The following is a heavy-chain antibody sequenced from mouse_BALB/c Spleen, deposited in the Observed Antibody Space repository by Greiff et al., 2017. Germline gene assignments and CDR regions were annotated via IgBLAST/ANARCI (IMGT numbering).Heavy chain of an antibody. CDR1: GFTFSSYA. Sequence: EVHLVESGGGLVKPGGSLKLSCAASGFTFSSYAMSWVRQSPEKRLEWVAEISSGGSYTYYPDTVTGRFTISRDNAKNTLYLEMSSLRSEDTAMYYCARIPDYYGSSQYAMDYWGQGTSVTVSS. CDR3: ARIPDYYGSSQYAMDY. CDR2: ISSGGSYT. J-gene: IGHJ4*01. D-gene: IGHD1-1*01. V-gene: IGHV5-9-4*01.